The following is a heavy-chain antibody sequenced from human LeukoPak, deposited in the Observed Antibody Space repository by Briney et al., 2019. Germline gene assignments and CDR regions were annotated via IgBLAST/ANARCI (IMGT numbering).Heavy chain of an antibody. CDR2: ISGSGGNT. J-gene: IGHJ4*02. D-gene: IGHD2-2*01. CDR1: GFTFSSYA. Sequence: PGGSLRLSCAASGFTFSSYAMSWVRQGPGKGLEWVSAISGSGGNTYYADSVKGRFTISRDNSKNTLYLQMNSLRAEGTAVYYCAKEGLSIVVVAAAPFDYWGQGTLVTVSS. CDR3: AKEGLSIVVVAAAPFDY. V-gene: IGHV3-23*01.